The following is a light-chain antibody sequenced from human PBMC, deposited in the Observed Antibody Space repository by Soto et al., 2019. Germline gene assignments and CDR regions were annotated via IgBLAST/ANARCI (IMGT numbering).Light chain of an antibody. CDR1: QPISIY. CDR2: AAS. CDR3: LQSSSTPPFT. Sequence: DIQMTQSPSSLSASVGDRVTMTCRASQPISIYLNWYQQKPGRAPKILIYAASRLRSGVPSRFSADGSGTDFTLTISSLQPEDFATYYCLQSSSTPPFTFAPGIKVDLK. J-gene: IGKJ3*01. V-gene: IGKV1-39*01.